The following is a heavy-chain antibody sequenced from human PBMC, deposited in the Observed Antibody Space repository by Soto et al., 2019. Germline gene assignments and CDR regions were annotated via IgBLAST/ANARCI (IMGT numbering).Heavy chain of an antibody. CDR1: GYTFTGYY. Sequence: ASVKVSCKASGYTFTGYYMHWVRQAPGQGLEWMGWINPNSGGTNYAQKFQGWVTMTRDTSISTAYMELSRLRSDDTAVYYCARSGCSSTSCYESYYYGMDVWGQGTTVTVSS. V-gene: IGHV1-2*04. CDR2: INPNSGGT. CDR3: ARSGCSSTSCYESYYYGMDV. J-gene: IGHJ6*02. D-gene: IGHD2-2*01.